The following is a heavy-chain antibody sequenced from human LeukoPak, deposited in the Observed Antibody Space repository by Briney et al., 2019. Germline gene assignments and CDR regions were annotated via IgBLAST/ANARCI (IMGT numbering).Heavy chain of an antibody. CDR3: AKTPRVSVYPYYFDY. D-gene: IGHD3-16*01. J-gene: IGHJ4*02. V-gene: IGHV3-23*01. CDR1: GFTFSSYG. Sequence: PGGSLRLSCAASGFTFSSYGMSWVRQAPGKGLEWVSAISGSGGSTYYADSVKGRFTISRDNSKNTLYLQMNSLRAEDTAVYYCAKTPRVSVYPYYFDYWGQGTLVTVSS. CDR2: ISGSGGST.